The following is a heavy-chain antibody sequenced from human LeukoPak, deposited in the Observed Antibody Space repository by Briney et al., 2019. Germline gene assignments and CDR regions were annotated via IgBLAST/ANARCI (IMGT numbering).Heavy chain of an antibody. Sequence: GRSLRLSCAASGFTFSSYGMHWVRQAPGKGLEWVAVISYDGSNKYYADSVKGRFTISRDNSMNTLYLQMNSLRAEDTAVYYCAKDRSGYPVLDAFDIWGQGTMVTVSS. V-gene: IGHV3-30*18. D-gene: IGHD3-22*01. CDR1: GFTFSSYG. CDR2: ISYDGSNK. J-gene: IGHJ3*02. CDR3: AKDRSGYPVLDAFDI.